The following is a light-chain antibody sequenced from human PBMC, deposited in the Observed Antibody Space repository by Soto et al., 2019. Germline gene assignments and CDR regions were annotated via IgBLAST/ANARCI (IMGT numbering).Light chain of an antibody. CDR3: SSKTSSSTRADM. Sequence: QSVLTQPASVSGSPGQSITISCTGTSSDVGGYNSVSWYQDHPGKAPKLILYDGGDRPSGVSYRFSGSKSGNTASLTISGLQAAEEAEYFCSSKTSSSTRADMFGSGTKVTVL. J-gene: IGLJ1*01. V-gene: IGLV2-14*03. CDR2: DGG. CDR1: SSDVGGYNS.